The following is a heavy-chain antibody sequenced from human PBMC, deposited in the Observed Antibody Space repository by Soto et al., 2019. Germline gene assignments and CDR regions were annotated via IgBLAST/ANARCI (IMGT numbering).Heavy chain of an antibody. J-gene: IGHJ4*01. CDR1: GYTFTAYY. CDR3: ARSIAARRTVDY. Sequence: ASVKVSCKASGYTFTAYYMHWVRQAPGQGLEWMGWVNPNSGGTNYAQKFQGRVTMTRDTSITTAYMELSRLRSDDTAVYYCARSIAARRTVDYWGQGTLVTVPS. V-gene: IGHV1-2*02. D-gene: IGHD6-6*01. CDR2: VNPNSGGT.